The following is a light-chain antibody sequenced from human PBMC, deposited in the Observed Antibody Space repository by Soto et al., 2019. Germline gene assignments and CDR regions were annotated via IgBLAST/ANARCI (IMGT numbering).Light chain of an antibody. CDR2: GTS. Sequence: EIVLTQSPDTLSLSPGERATLSCRASQGVSSTYLAWYQQRPGQAPRLLIYGTSSRATGIPDRFSGSGSGTDFTLTISRLEPEDFAVYYCQEYGTSRTFGQGTKVDIK. CDR1: QGVSSTY. CDR3: QEYGTSRT. V-gene: IGKV3-20*01. J-gene: IGKJ1*01.